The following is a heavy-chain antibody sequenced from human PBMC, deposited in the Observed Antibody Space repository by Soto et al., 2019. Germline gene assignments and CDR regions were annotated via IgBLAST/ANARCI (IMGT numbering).Heavy chain of an antibody. D-gene: IGHD3-10*01. V-gene: IGHV3-53*01. J-gene: IGHJ6*02. CDR3: ARDSGVTMVRGVMDV. CDR1: GFTVSSNY. Sequence: LRLSCAASGFTVSSNYMGWVRQAPGKGLEWVSVIYSGGSTYYADSVKGRFTISRDNSKNTLYLQMNSLRAEDTAVYYCARDSGVTMVRGVMDVWGQGTTVTVSS. CDR2: IYSGGST.